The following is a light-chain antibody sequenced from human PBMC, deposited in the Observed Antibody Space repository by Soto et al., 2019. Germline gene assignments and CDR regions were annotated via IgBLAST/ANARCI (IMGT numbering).Light chain of an antibody. CDR3: HQAHTFPYT. CDR1: QDFHRL. CDR2: GAS. Sequence: IQVNPAPSFCSAFCGEKSHITCRANQDFHRLLAWFQQKPGKAPELLIYGASILESWVPSRFNGSRSGTDFTLTISGLQPEDFATYYCHQAHTFPYTFGPGTKVDMK. J-gene: IGKJ3*01. V-gene: IGKV1-12*01.